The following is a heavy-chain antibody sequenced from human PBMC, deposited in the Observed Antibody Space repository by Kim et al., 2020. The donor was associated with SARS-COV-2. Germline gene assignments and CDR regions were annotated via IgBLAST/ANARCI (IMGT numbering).Heavy chain of an antibody. V-gene: IGHV1-8*01. Sequence: AQKFQGRVTMTRNTSISTAYMELSSLRSEDTAVYYCARAHRMVRGPIGALWGQGTLVTVSS. J-gene: IGHJ4*02. D-gene: IGHD3-10*01. CDR3: ARAHRMVRGPIGAL.